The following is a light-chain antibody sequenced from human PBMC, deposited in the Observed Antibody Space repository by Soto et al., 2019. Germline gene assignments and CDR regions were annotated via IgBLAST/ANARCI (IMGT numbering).Light chain of an antibody. Sequence: EIVLTQSPATLSLSPGARATLSCRASQSVSSSLAWYQQKIGQAPRLLIYDASNRATGIPARFSGSGSGTDFTLTISSLEPDDFAVYYCQQRSTWPLTFGGGTKVEIK. CDR2: DAS. J-gene: IGKJ4*01. CDR3: QQRSTWPLT. CDR1: QSVSSS. V-gene: IGKV3-11*01.